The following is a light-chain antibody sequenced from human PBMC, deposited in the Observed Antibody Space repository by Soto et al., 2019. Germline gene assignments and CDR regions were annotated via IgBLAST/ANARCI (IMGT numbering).Light chain of an antibody. CDR1: QSVSTN. Sequence: EIVMTQSPAILYVSPGERATLSCRASQSVSTNLVWYQQKPGQAPRLLIYDASTRATDIPARFSGRGSGTEFTLTISSLQSEDFTVYYCQQNNNWPRTFGQGTKVEI. V-gene: IGKV3-15*01. J-gene: IGKJ1*01. CDR3: QQNNNWPRT. CDR2: DAS.